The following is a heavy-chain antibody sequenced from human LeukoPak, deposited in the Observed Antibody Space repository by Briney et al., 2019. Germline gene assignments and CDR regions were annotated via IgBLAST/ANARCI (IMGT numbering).Heavy chain of an antibody. CDR3: ARDFNVDYGDYFDY. V-gene: IGHV3-33*08. Sequence: GGSLRLSCAASGFTFNSYGMHWVRQAPGKGLEWVAVIWYDGNNKYYADSVKGRFTISRDNSKNTLYLQMNSLRAEDTAVYYCARDFNVDYGDYFDYWGQGTLVTVSS. CDR2: IWYDGNNK. D-gene: IGHD4-17*01. CDR1: GFTFNSYG. J-gene: IGHJ4*02.